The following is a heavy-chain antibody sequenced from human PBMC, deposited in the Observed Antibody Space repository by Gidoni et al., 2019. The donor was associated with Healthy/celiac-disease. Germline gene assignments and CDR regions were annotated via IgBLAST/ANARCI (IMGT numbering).Heavy chain of an antibody. J-gene: IGHJ4*02. D-gene: IGHD5-12*01. V-gene: IGHV4-59*08. CDR3: ARHLGGYDPLWPFDY. CDR2: IYYSGST. CDR1: GGSISSYY. Sequence: QVQLQESGPGLVKPSETLSLTCTVPGGSISSYYWSWIRQPPGKGLEWIGYIYYSGSTNYNPSLKSRVTISVDTSKNQFSLKLSSVTAADTAVYYCARHLGGYDPLWPFDYWGQGTLVTVSS.